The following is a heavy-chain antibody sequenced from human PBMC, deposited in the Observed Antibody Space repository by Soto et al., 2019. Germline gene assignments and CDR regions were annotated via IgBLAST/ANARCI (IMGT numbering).Heavy chain of an antibody. Sequence: QVQLVQSGAEVKKPGSSVKVSCKASGGTFNSDTISWVRQAPGQGLEWMRGIIPIFGSPKNAQKFQGRVTITADESTSTVYMEVTSLASEDTAVYYCARDFVGIVAAGLERWFDPWGQGTLVTVSS. J-gene: IGHJ5*02. CDR2: IIPIFGSP. D-gene: IGHD2-15*01. CDR1: GGTFNSDT. V-gene: IGHV1-69*01. CDR3: ARDFVGIVAAGLERWFDP.